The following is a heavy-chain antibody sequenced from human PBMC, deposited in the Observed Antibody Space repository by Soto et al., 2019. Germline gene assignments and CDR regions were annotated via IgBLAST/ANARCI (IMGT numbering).Heavy chain of an antibody. D-gene: IGHD3-16*01. CDR1: GGTFNNYG. V-gene: IGHV1-69*12. CDR3: VRGGASSFYGLDV. J-gene: IGHJ6*02. Sequence: QVQLVQSGAEVKKPGSSVKVSCKASGGTFNNYGVTWVRQAPGQGLEWMGEVIPIFGTANYAQNFQGRVTITADESTSTAYMELSSLRSEVTAVYYCVRGGASSFYGLDVWGQGTTVTVSS. CDR2: VIPIFGTA.